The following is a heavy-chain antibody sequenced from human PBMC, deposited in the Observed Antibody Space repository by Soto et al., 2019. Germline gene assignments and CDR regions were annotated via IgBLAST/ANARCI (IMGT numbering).Heavy chain of an antibody. Sequence: EVQLVESGGGLVQPGGSLRLSCAASGFTFINNWMHWVRQAPGKGLVWVSCINGDGSRTNYADSVRGRFTISRDNAKNTLFLQMNGLRAEDTAVYYCATVGTGSYNWLDPWGQGTLVTVSS. CDR1: GFTFINNW. D-gene: IGHD1-26*01. J-gene: IGHJ5*02. V-gene: IGHV3-74*01. CDR2: INGDGSRT. CDR3: ATVGTGSYNWLDP.